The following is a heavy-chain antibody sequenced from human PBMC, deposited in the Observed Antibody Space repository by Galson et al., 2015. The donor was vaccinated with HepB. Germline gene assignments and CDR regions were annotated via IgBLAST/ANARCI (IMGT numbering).Heavy chain of an antibody. J-gene: IGHJ4*02. CDR3: ARAWYELRILEWLPSS. D-gene: IGHD3-3*01. CDR2: ISSSSSYI. Sequence: SLRLSCAASGFTFSSYSMNWVRQAPGKGLEWVSSISSSSSYIYYADSVKGRFTISRDNAKNSLYLQMNSLRAEDTAVYYCARAWYELRILEWLPSSWGQGTLVTVSS. V-gene: IGHV3-21*01. CDR1: GFTFSSYS.